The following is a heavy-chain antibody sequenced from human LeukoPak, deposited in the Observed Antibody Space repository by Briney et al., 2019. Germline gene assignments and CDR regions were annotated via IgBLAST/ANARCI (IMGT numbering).Heavy chain of an antibody. J-gene: IGHJ3*02. D-gene: IGHD3-22*01. CDR3: ARHDDHYNSDDAFDI. V-gene: IGHV4-59*08. CDR1: GGSINSYY. CDR2: IYYSGST. Sequence: SETLSLTCIVSGGSINSYYWSWIRQPPGKGPEWIGSIYYSGSTKYNPSLKSRVTISVDTSKSQFSLKLNSVTAADTAVYYCARHDDHYNSDDAFDIWGQGTMVTVSS.